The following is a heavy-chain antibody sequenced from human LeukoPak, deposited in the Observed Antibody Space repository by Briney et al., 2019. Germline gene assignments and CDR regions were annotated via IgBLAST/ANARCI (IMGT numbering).Heavy chain of an antibody. Sequence: PSETLSLTCTVSGVSVSSGDYYWSWIRQHPGKSLQWIGHIFYSGNTHYNPSLKSRLNISIDTSKNQFSLRLSSVAAADTAVYYCARAGVTMIRGVITEYRGDVWGQGTTVTVSS. CDR1: GVSVSSGDYY. CDR3: ARAGVTMIRGVITEYRGDV. CDR2: IFYSGNT. V-gene: IGHV4-31*03. D-gene: IGHD3-10*01. J-gene: IGHJ6*02.